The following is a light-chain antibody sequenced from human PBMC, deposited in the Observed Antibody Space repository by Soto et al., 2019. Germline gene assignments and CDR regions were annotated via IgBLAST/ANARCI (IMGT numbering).Light chain of an antibody. V-gene: IGLV2-8*01. Sequence: QSAPTQPPSASGSPGKPVTFSATGTSRDVGGYNYVSWYQQYPGKAPKLMIYEVYKRHSGVPDRFSGSKSGNTASLTVSGLQPEDEADYYCSAYAGSSTWVFGGGTKLTVL. CDR3: SAYAGSSTWV. CDR2: EVY. J-gene: IGLJ2*01. CDR1: SRDVGGYNY.